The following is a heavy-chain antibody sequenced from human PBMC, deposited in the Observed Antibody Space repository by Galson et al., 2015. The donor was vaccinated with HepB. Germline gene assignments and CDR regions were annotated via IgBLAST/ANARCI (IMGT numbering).Heavy chain of an antibody. Sequence: SLRLSCAASGFTFSTYSMHWVRQAPGKGLEWVAVISKDGSDKYYADSVKGRFTISRDNSKNTLYLQMDSLRIEDTAVYFCANRQRYCNGGRCSDYNYYGMDLWGQGTTVTVSS. J-gene: IGHJ6*02. CDR2: ISKDGSDK. D-gene: IGHD2-15*01. CDR3: ANRQRYCNGGRCSDYNYYGMDL. V-gene: IGHV3-30*04. CDR1: GFTFSTYS.